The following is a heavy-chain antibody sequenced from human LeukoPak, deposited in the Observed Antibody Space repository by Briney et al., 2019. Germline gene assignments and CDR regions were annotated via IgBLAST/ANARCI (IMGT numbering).Heavy chain of an antibody. Sequence: GGSLRLSCAASGFTFSSYGMHWVRQAPGKGLEWVAFIRYDGSNKYYADSVKGRFTISRDNSKNTLYLQMNSLRAEDTAVYYCAKDRGAGPALFDCWGQGTLVTVSS. D-gene: IGHD6-19*01. CDR3: AKDRGAGPALFDC. V-gene: IGHV3-30*02. CDR1: GFTFSSYG. CDR2: IRYDGSNK. J-gene: IGHJ4*02.